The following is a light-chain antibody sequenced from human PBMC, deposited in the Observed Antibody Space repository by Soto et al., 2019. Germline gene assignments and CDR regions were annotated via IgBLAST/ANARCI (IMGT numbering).Light chain of an antibody. Sequence: VVMTQSPLSLPVTLGEPASVSCRSSQSLVDNDGYSYLSWFQQRPGQSPRRLIYKISNRDSGVPARFSGSGSDTDFTLTISRVEPEDVAVYYCMQGTHWPYTFGQGTQLEIK. J-gene: IGKJ2*01. V-gene: IGKV2-30*01. CDR1: QSLVDNDGYSY. CDR3: MQGTHWPYT. CDR2: KIS.